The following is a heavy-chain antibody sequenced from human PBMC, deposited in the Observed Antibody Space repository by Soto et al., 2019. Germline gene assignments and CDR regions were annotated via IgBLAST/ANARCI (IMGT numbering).Heavy chain of an antibody. J-gene: IGHJ4*02. CDR2: SRGSDGST. Sequence: EVQLLESGGGSVQPGGSLRLSCAASGFTFITYDMTWVRQAPGKGLEWVSVSRGSDGSTYYADSVKGRFTISRDNSKNTVYLQMNSLRAAVTAIYYCVKGNWGDYWAQGTLVTVSS. D-gene: IGHD7-27*01. CDR3: VKGNWGDY. CDR1: GFTFITYD. V-gene: IGHV3-23*01.